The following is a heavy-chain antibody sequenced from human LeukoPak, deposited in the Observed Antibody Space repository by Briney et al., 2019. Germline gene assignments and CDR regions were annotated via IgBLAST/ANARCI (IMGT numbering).Heavy chain of an antibody. Sequence: GSLRLSFAASGFTFSSYGMHWVRQAPGKGVEGVAVIWYDGSNKYYADSVKGRFTISRDNSKNTLYLQMNSLRAEDTAVYYCARDQLSGGDYAYYYYGMDVWGQGTTVTVSS. CDR2: IWYDGSNK. CDR3: ARDQLSGGDYAYYYYGMDV. J-gene: IGHJ6*02. D-gene: IGHD4-17*01. CDR1: GFTFSSYG. V-gene: IGHV3-33*01.